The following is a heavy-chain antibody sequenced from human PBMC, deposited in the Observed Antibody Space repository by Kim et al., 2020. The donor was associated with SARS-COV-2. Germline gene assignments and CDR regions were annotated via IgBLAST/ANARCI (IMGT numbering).Heavy chain of an antibody. D-gene: IGHD3-22*01. V-gene: IGHV3-23*01. J-gene: IGHJ4*02. CDR3: AKPYYYDSGGYFDY. Sequence: DAVKARCTLSRDKSKHTLYLQMDSLRGEDTAVYYCAKPYYYDSGGYFDYWGQGTLGTVSS.